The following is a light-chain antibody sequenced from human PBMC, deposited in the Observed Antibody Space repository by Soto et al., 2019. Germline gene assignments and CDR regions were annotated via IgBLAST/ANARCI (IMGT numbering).Light chain of an antibody. Sequence: IQMTQSPPSLSASVEDRVIITCRASQSISNHLNWYQQKPGKAPKLLIFAASSLQSGVPSRFSGSRSGPDFTLTISSLQPEDFATYYCQQSYSSPPTFGQGTKADI. J-gene: IGKJ1*01. CDR3: QQSYSSPPT. CDR2: AAS. CDR1: QSISNH. V-gene: IGKV1-39*01.